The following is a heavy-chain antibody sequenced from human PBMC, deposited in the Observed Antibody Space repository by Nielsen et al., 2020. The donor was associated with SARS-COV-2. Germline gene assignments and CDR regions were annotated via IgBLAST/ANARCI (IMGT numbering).Heavy chain of an antibody. CDR1: GYTFTKYT. CDR3: AHIHYDPYYMDV. Sequence: ASVKVSCKASGYTFTKYTIHWVRQAPGQRLEWMGWINPGNGNTKSSQNFQGRVTITRDTSASTAYMELSSLRSEDTAVYYCAHIHYDPYYMDVWGKGTTVTVSS. D-gene: IGHD4-17*01. V-gene: IGHV1-3*01. J-gene: IGHJ6*03. CDR2: INPGNGNT.